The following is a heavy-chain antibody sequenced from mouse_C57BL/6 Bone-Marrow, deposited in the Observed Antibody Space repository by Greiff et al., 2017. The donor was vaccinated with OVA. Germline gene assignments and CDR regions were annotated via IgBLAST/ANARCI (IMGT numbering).Heavy chain of an antibody. D-gene: IGHD1-1*01. CDR2: IWSGGST. Sequence: VQLQESGPGLVQPSQSLSITCTVSGFSLTSYGVHWVRQSPGKGLEWLGVIWSGGSTDYNAAFISRLSISKDNSKSQVFFKMNSLQADDTAIYYCARGFTTVVGGNYAMDYWGQGTSVTVSS. V-gene: IGHV2-2*01. J-gene: IGHJ4*01. CDR1: GFSLTSYG. CDR3: ARGFTTVVGGNYAMDY.